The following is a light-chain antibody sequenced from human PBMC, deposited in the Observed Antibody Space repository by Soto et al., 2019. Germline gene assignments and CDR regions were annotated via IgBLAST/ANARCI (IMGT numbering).Light chain of an antibody. CDR3: QQSFRTPRT. J-gene: IGKJ1*01. CDR2: AAS. V-gene: IGKV1-39*01. CDR1: QTINTY. Sequence: DIQMTQSPSSLSASVGDRVTISCRASQTINTYVNWYLQKPGKAPKLLIYAASSLHSGVPSRFSGSGSGTDFALTISSRQPEDFATYYCQQSFRTPRTFGQGTKVEIK.